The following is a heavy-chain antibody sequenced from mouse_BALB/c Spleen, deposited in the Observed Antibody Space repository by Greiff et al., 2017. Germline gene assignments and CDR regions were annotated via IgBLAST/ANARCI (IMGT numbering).Heavy chain of an antibody. Sequence: EVMLVESGGGLVKPGGSLKLSCAASGFTFSDYYMYWVRQTPEKRLEWVATISDGGSYTYYPDSVKGRFTISRDNAKNNLYLQMSSLKSEDTAMYYCARGDDYAMDYWGQGTSVTVSS. J-gene: IGHJ4*01. D-gene: IGHD2-3*01. V-gene: IGHV5-4*02. CDR3: ARGDDYAMDY. CDR1: GFTFSDYY. CDR2: ISDGGSYT.